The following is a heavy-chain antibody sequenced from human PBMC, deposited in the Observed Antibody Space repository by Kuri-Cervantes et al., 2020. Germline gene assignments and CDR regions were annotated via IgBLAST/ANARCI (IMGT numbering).Heavy chain of an antibody. J-gene: IGHJ6*02. CDR2: ISGSGGST. Sequence: GESLKISCAASGFTFSSYALSWVRQVPGKGLEWVSGISGSGGSTYYADSVKGRFTISRDNSKNTLYLQMNSLRAEDTAVYHCAKEFTYCSSTSCKYYYYGMDVWGQGTTVTVSS. D-gene: IGHD2-2*01. CDR3: AKEFTYCSSTSCKYYYYGMDV. V-gene: IGHV3-23*01. CDR1: GFTFSSYA.